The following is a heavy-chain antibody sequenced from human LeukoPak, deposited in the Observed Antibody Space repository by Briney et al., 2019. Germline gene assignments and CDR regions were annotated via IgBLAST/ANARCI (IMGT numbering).Heavy chain of an antibody. CDR1: GFTFSNAW. J-gene: IGHJ4*02. CDR2: ISGSGGST. D-gene: IGHD4-17*01. CDR3: ARNTVTYDY. Sequence: GGSLRLSCAASGFTFSNAWMNWVRQAPGKGLEWVSAISGSGGSTYYADSVKGRFTISRDNSKNTLYLQMNSLRAEDTAVYYCARNTVTYDYWGQGTLVTVSS. V-gene: IGHV3-23*01.